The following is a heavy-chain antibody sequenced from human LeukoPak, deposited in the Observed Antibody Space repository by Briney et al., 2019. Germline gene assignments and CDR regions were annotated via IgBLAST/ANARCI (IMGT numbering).Heavy chain of an antibody. CDR2: INHSGST. CDR1: GYSISSGYY. CDR3: ARRLRYGDYYFDY. Sequence: SETLSLTCTVSGYSISSGYYWSWIRQPPGKGLEWIGEINHSGSTNYNPSLKSRVTISVDTSKNQFSLKLSSVTAADTAVYYCARRLRYGDYYFDYWGQGTLVTVSS. V-gene: IGHV4-38-2*02. J-gene: IGHJ4*02. D-gene: IGHD4-17*01.